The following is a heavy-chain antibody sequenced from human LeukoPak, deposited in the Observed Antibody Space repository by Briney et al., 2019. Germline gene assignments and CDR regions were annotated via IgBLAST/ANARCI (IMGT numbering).Heavy chain of an antibody. CDR2: IYYSGST. Sequence: SETLSLTCTVSGGSISSYYWSWIRQPPGKGLEWIGYIYYSGSTNYNPSLKSRVTISVDTSKNQFSLKLSSVTAADTAVYYCARNKVIALAHYFDYWGQGTLVTFSS. CDR3: ARNKVIALAHYFDY. J-gene: IGHJ4*02. D-gene: IGHD2-21*01. V-gene: IGHV4-59*08. CDR1: GGSISSYY.